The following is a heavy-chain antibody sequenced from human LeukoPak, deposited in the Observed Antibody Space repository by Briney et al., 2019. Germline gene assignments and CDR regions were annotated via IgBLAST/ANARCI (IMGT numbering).Heavy chain of an antibody. CDR1: GGSISSYY. CDR3: ASLRGAFDI. J-gene: IGHJ3*02. V-gene: IGHV4-59*08. CDR2: IYYSGSA. Sequence: SETLSLTCTVSGGSISSYYWSWIRQPPGKGLEWSGYIYYSGSANYNPSLKSRVTISVDTSKNQFSLKLSSVTAADTAVYYCASLRGAFDIWRQGTMVTVSS.